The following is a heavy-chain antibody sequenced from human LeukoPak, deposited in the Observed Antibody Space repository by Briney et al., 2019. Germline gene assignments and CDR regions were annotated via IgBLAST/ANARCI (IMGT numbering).Heavy chain of an antibody. Sequence: GGSLRLSCAASGFTFSTSWMSWVRQVPGKGLEWVANIKQDGSEKDYVDSVKGRFTISRDNPKNSLYLQMNSLRAEDTAVYYCARYCGGDCYGMDVWGQGTTVTVSS. D-gene: IGHD2-21*02. CDR2: IKQDGSEK. J-gene: IGHJ6*02. CDR1: GFTFSTSW. CDR3: ARYCGGDCYGMDV. V-gene: IGHV3-7*01.